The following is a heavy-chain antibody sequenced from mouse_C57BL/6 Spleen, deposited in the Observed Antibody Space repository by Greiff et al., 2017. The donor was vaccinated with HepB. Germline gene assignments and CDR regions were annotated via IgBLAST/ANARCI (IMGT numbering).Heavy chain of an antibody. CDR1: GYTFTSYW. CDR3: ARNSNYVRYWYFDV. Sequence: QVQLQQPGTELVKPGASVKLSCKASGYTFTSYWMHWVKQRPGQGLEWIGNINPSNGGTNYNEKFKSKATLTVDKSSSTAYMQLSSLTSEDSAVYYCARNSNYVRYWYFDVWGTGTTVTVSS. CDR2: INPSNGGT. V-gene: IGHV1-53*01. J-gene: IGHJ1*03. D-gene: IGHD2-5*01.